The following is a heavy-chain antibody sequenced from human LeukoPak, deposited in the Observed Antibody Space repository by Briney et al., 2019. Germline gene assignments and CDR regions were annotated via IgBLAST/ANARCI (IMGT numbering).Heavy chain of an antibody. D-gene: IGHD3-22*01. Sequence: PGGSLRLSCAASGFIFSSYAMNWVRQAPGKGLEWVSGSSGSGSSTYYLDSVKGRFTIARDNSKNTLYLQMNSLRAEDTAVYYCAKNYYDSSGYYYWFDSWGQGTLVTVSS. CDR2: SSGSGSST. J-gene: IGHJ5*01. V-gene: IGHV3-23*01. CDR3: AKNYYDSSGYYYWFDS. CDR1: GFIFSSYA.